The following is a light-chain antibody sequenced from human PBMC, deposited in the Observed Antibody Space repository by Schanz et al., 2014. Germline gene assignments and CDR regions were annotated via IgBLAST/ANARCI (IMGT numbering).Light chain of an antibody. V-gene: IGKV3-20*01. CDR1: QSVNSNY. CDR2: GVA. CDR3: QQYGGSSWT. Sequence: EIVLTQSPGTLSMSPGERATLSCRATQSVNSNYLAWFQQKPGQAPRLLIYGVANRATGIPDRFSGSGSGTDFTLTIRRLEPEDFAVYFCQQYGGSSWTFGQGTKVEIK. J-gene: IGKJ1*01.